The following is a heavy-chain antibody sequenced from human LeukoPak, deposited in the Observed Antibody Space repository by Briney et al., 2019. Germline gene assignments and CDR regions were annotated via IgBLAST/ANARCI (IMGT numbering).Heavy chain of an antibody. CDR3: ARDGGYCSGGTCYSTH. D-gene: IGHD2-15*01. CDR2: IKQDGSEK. Sequence: GGSLRLSCAASGFTFSSYWMTWVRQAPGKGLEWVPTIKQDGSEKYYVDSVKGRFNISRDNAENPLYLQMHSLRDEDTAVYYCARDGGYCSGGTCYSTHWGQGTLVIVSS. J-gene: IGHJ4*02. CDR1: GFTFSSYW. V-gene: IGHV3-7*03.